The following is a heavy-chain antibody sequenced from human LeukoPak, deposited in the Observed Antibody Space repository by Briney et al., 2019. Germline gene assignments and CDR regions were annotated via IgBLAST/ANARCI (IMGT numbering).Heavy chain of an antibody. CDR3: ARAAAQNYYDSSGYYYEGNYFDY. CDR2: ISYDGSNK. CDR1: GFTFSSYA. J-gene: IGHJ4*02. Sequence: GGSLRLSCAASGFTFSSYAMHWVRQAPGKGLEWVAVISYDGSNKYYADSVKGRFTISRDNSKNTLYLQMNSLRAEDTAVYYCARAAAQNYYDSSGYYYEGNYFDYWGQGTLVTVSS. V-gene: IGHV3-30*04. D-gene: IGHD3-22*01.